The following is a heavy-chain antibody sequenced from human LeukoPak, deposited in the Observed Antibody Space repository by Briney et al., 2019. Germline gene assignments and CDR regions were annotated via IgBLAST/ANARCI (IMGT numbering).Heavy chain of an antibody. V-gene: IGHV4-39*01. J-gene: IGHJ6*02. D-gene: IGHD1-14*01. CDR3: ARPRSRNHYDYGLDV. Sequence: SETLSLTCTVSGGSISSSSYYWGWIRQPPGKGLEWIGSIYYSGSTYYNPSLKSRVTISVDTSKNQFSLKLSSVTAADTAVYYCARPRSRNHYDYGLDVWGQGTTVTVSS. CDR1: GGSISSSSYY. CDR2: IYYSGST.